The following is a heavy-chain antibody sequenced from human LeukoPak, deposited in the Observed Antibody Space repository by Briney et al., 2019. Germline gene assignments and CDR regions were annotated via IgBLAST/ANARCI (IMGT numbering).Heavy chain of an antibody. J-gene: IGHJ4*02. Sequence: ASVKVSCKASGGTFSSYAISWVRQAPGQGLEWMGGIVPIFGTANYAQKFQGRVTITADESTSTAYMELSSLRSEDTAVYYCARDRRYYFDYWGQGTLVTVSS. V-gene: IGHV1-69*13. CDR1: GGTFSSYA. CDR2: IVPIFGTA. CDR3: ARDRRYYFDY.